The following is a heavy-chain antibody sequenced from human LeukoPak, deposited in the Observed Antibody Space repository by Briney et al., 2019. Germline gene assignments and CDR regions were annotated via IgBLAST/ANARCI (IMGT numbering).Heavy chain of an antibody. CDR3: ARGPRGLWLLTLHYFDY. V-gene: IGHV4-39*02. CDR1: GGSLSSSKYY. CDR2: IHYSGNS. D-gene: IGHD4-23*01. J-gene: IGHJ4*02. Sequence: PSETLSLTCTVSGGSLSSSKYYWGWIRQSPGRGLEWIGSIHYSGNSYYNPSLKSRVTISIDTSKNHFSLTLTSVTAADTAVYYCARGPRGLWLLTLHYFDYWGQGTLVTVSS.